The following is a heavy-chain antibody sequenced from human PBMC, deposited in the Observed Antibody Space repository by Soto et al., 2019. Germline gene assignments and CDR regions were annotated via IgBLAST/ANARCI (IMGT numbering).Heavy chain of an antibody. V-gene: IGHV3-7*04. CDR1: GFNIRDYG. Sequence: GGSLRLPCAVSGFNIRDYGMHWVLKDPGKGLEWVANIKQDGSHINYLDSVKGRFTISRDNAKNSLYLQMNGLRAEDTAVYYCARVSLGSTGNDPDYWGQGTLVTVSS. D-gene: IGHD3-10*01. J-gene: IGHJ4*02. CDR3: ARVSLGSTGNDPDY. CDR2: IKQDGSHI.